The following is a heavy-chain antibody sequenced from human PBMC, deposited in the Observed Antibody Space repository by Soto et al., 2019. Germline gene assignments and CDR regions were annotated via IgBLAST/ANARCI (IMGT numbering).Heavy chain of an antibody. Sequence: PSETLSLTCTVSGASINNNDYYWSWIRQTPXKGLEWIGYVYYSGTTDYIPSLKSRLSMSIDKSQNQFTLKLNSVTAADTAVYYCAGGPVSAIMVRGGGLLDPWGQGTLVTVSS. CDR1: GASINNNDYY. J-gene: IGHJ5*02. CDR3: AGGPVSAIMVRGGGLLDP. D-gene: IGHD3-10*01. CDR2: VYYSGTT. V-gene: IGHV4-30-4*01.